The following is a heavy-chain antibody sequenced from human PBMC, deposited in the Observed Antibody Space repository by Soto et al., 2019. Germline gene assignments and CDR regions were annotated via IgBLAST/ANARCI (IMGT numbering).Heavy chain of an antibody. J-gene: IGHJ3*02. Sequence: QVTLKESGPVLVKPTETLTLTCTVSGFSLSNARMGVSWIRQTPGKALEWVAHIFSSDDKSSSTSLKSRLTISKDTSKSQVVLTMTNMDPVDTATYHCARIEKMDRAFDTWGQGIMVTVSS. CDR2: IFSSDDK. V-gene: IGHV2-26*01. D-gene: IGHD2-8*01. CDR1: GFSLSNARMG. CDR3: ARIEKMDRAFDT.